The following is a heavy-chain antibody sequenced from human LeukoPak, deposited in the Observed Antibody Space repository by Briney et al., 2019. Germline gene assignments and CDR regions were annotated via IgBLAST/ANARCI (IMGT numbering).Heavy chain of an antibody. CDR2: IRYDGSNK. CDR3: ARDGGVSRNYYGNAVGSWFDL. V-gene: IGHV3-30*02. CDR1: GFTFSSYG. D-gene: IGHD1-26*01. Sequence: PGGSLRLSCAASGFTFSSYGMHWVRQAPGKGLEWVAFIRYDGSNKYYADSVKGRFTISRDNAKNSLHLQMNSLKVEDTAVYYCARDGGVSRNYYGNAVGSWFDLWGQGTLVTVSS. J-gene: IGHJ5*02.